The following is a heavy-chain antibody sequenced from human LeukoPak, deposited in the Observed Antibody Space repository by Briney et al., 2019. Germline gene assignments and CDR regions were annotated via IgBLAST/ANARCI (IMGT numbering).Heavy chain of an antibody. Sequence: GGSLRLSCAASGFTFSSYWMHWVRQRPGKGLVWVSRIHLDGRTTNYADSVKGRFTISRDNAKNTLSLEMNSLGPEDTAVYYCARGGSPSDYWGQGTLVSVSS. V-gene: IGHV3-74*01. D-gene: IGHD3-16*01. CDR2: IHLDGRTT. CDR1: GFTFSSYW. J-gene: IGHJ4*02. CDR3: ARGGSPSDY.